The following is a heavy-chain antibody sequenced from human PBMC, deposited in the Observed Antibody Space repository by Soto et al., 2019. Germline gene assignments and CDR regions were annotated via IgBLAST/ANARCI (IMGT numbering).Heavy chain of an antibody. CDR2: INHSGST. D-gene: IGHD3-3*01. CDR3: ASAVATGDDFWSGYYFNKYYYYMDV. Sequence: SETLSLTCAVYGGSFSGYYWSWIRQPPGKGLEWIGEINHSGSTNYNPSLKSRVTISVDTSKNQFSLKLSSVTAADTAVYYCASAVATGDDFWSGYYFNKYYYYMDVWGKGTTVTVSS. J-gene: IGHJ6*03. V-gene: IGHV4-34*01. CDR1: GGSFSGYY.